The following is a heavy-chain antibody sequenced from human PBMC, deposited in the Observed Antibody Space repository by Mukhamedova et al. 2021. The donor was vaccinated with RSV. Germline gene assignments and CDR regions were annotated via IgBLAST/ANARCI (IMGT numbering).Heavy chain of an antibody. J-gene: IGHJ6*03. Sequence: IRQPPGKGLEWIGEINHSGSTNYNPSLKSRVTISVDTSKNQFSLKLSSVTAADTAVYYCARVPREYYAFWSGFYTAYYYYMDVW. V-gene: IGHV4-34*01. CDR3: ARVPREYYAFWSGFYTAYYYYMDV. CDR2: INHSGST. D-gene: IGHD3-3*01.